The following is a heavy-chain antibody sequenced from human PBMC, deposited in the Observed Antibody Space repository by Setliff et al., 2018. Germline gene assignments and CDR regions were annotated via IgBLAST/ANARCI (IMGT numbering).Heavy chain of an antibody. CDR2: IYTSGST. J-gene: IGHJ2*01. Sequence: SETLSLTCTVSGGSISSGSFYWSWIRQPAVKGLEWIGHIYTSGSTNYNPSLKTRVTISVDTSKNQFSLKLSSVTAADTAVYYCARDVYLYDSSGYYYERAQWFFDLWGRGTLVTASS. CDR3: ARDVYLYDSSGYYYERAQWFFDL. CDR1: GGSISSGSFY. D-gene: IGHD3-22*01. V-gene: IGHV4-61*09.